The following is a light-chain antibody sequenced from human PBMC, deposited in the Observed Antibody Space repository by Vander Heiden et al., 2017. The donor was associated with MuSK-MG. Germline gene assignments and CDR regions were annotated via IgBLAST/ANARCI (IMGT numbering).Light chain of an antibody. V-gene: IGLV1-44*01. Sequence: QSVLTQPPSASGPPGQRVTISCSGSSPNIGKNTVTWYQQLPGTAPKLLIYNNKQRPSGVPVRFSGSKSGTSASLAISGLQSEDEADYYCATWDDSLNDMVFGGGTKLTVL. J-gene: IGLJ2*01. CDR3: ATWDDSLNDMV. CDR1: SPNIGKNT. CDR2: NNK.